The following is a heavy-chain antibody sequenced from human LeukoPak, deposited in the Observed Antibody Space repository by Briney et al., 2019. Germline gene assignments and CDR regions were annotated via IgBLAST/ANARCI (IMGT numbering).Heavy chain of an antibody. J-gene: IGHJ4*02. CDR3: ARDRVRIIDY. Sequence: SETLSLTCTVSGGSISSYYWSWIRQPPGKGLEWIGYIYYSGSTNYNPSLKSRVTISVDTSKNQFSLKLSSVTAADTAVYYCARDRVRIIDYWGQGTLVTVSS. CDR1: GGSISSYY. D-gene: IGHD1-1*01. V-gene: IGHV4-59*01. CDR2: IYYSGST.